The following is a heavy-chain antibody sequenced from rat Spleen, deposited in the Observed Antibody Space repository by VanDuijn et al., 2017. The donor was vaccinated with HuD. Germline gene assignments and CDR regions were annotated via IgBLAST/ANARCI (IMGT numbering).Heavy chain of an antibody. D-gene: IGHD5-1*01. J-gene: IGHJ2*01. Sequence: EVQLVESDGGLVQPGRSLKLSCAASGFTFSDYYMAWVRQAPTKGLEWVATISYDGSGTYYRDSVKGRFTISRDNAKSTLYLQMDSLRSEDTATYYCARHSNWGFDYWGQGVMVTVSS. CDR3: ARHSNWGFDY. CDR2: ISYDGSGT. V-gene: IGHV5-29*01. CDR1: GFTFSDYY.